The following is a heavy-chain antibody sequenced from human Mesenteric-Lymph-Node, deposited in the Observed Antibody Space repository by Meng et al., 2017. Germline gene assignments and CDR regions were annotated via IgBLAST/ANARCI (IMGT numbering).Heavy chain of an antibody. J-gene: IGHJ5*02. CDR2: ISYDGGTK. V-gene: IGHV3-30*04. CDR3: ARDSGTTWFSWFDP. D-gene: IGHD5-12*01. CDR1: GFTFSSYA. Sequence: GESLKISCAASGFTFSSYAMHWVRQAPGEGLEWVSFISYDGGTKSYADSVRGRFTISRDNSKNTLYLQINSLRPEDTGVYYCARDSGTTWFSWFDPWGQGTLVTVSS.